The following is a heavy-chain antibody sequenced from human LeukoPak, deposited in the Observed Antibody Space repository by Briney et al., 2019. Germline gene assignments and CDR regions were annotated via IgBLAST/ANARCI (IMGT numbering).Heavy chain of an antibody. J-gene: IGHJ4*02. CDR1: GFTFSSYG. Sequence: PGRSLRLSCAASGFTFSSYGMHWVRQAPGKGLEWVAVISYDGSNKGYADSVKGRFTISRDNSKNTLYLQMNSLSTEDTAVYYCARGYGGQDYFDYWGQGTLVTVSS. D-gene: IGHD4-23*01. V-gene: IGHV3-30*03. CDR2: ISYDGSNK. CDR3: ARGYGGQDYFDY.